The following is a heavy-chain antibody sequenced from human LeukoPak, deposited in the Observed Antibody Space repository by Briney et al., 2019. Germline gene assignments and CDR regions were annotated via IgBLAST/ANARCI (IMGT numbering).Heavy chain of an antibody. CDR2: ISSTGRET. CDR1: GFIFSKYA. Sequence: PGGSLRLSCEGSGFIFSKYAMTCVRQTPGKGPEWVSSISSTGRETYYADSVKGRFTISRDNSKNTAYLQMNSLRDEDTAVYYCGDWPGGAQASFYMWGLGTTVTVSS. J-gene: IGHJ3*02. D-gene: IGHD1-26*01. CDR3: GDWPGGAQASFYM. V-gene: IGHV3-23*01.